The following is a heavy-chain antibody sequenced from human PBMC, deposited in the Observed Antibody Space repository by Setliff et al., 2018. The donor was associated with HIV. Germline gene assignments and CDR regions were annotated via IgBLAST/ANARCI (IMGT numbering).Heavy chain of an antibody. Sequence: GASVKVSCKASGYTFTGYYMHWVRQAPGQGLEWMGRINPNSGDKNYAQKFQGRVTMTRDTSINTVYMELSSLRSDDTAVYSCSRDQPYFCSSTSCSFLDYWGQGTLVTVSS. CDR3: SRDQPYFCSSTSCSFLDY. D-gene: IGHD2-2*01. CDR1: GYTFTGYY. J-gene: IGHJ4*02. CDR2: INPNSGDK. V-gene: IGHV1-2*06.